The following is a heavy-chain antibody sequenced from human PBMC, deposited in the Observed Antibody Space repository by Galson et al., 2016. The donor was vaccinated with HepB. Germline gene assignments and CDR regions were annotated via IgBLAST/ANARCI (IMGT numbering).Heavy chain of an antibody. D-gene: IGHD7-27*01. J-gene: IGHJ4*02. CDR1: GFPFSSYW. CDR2: IKQDGGET. Sequence: LRLSCAASGFPFSSYWMTWLRQAPGKGPEWVASIKQDGGETFYVDSVKGRFTISRDNAKNSLYLHMNSLRAEDAAVYYCAREDRATWVYWGQGTLVTVSS. V-gene: IGHV3-7*03. CDR3: AREDRATWVY.